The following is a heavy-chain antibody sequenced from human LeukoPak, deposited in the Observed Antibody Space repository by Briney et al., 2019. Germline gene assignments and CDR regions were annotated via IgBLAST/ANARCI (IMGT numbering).Heavy chain of an antibody. CDR2: ISSNGVST. Sequence: GGSLRLSCAASGFTFSSYARHWVRQAPGKGLEYVSAISSNGVSTDYANSVKGRFTISRDNSNNTLYLQMDGLTPEDMAVYYCARRYTSGRYFGDYWG. D-gene: IGHD6-19*01. J-gene: IGHJ4*01. V-gene: IGHV3-64*01. CDR1: GFTFSSYA. CDR3: ARRYTSGRYFGDY.